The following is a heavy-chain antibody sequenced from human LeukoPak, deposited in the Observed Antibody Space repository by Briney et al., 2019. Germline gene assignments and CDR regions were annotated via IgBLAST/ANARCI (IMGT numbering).Heavy chain of an antibody. CDR2: INPNSGGT. Sequence: ASVKVSCKASGYTFNNYGISWVRQAPGQGLEWMGWINPNSGGTNYAQKFQGRVTMTRDTSISTAYMELSRLRSDDTAVYYCARGGRYCSGGSCYSYGSWGQGTLVTVSS. CDR1: GYTFNNYG. D-gene: IGHD2-15*01. J-gene: IGHJ4*02. V-gene: IGHV1-2*02. CDR3: ARGGRYCSGGSCYSYGS.